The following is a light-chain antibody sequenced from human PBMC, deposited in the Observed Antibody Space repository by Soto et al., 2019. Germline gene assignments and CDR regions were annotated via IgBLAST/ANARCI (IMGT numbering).Light chain of an antibody. J-gene: IGKJ2*01. CDR2: KAS. CDR3: QQYKSDSRT. Sequence: DIQMTQSPSTLSASVGDRVTITCRASQSISPWLAWYQQKPGKAPKILIYKASSLESGVPSRFSGSESGTEFTLTISSLQPDDFATYYCQQYKSDSRTFGQGTKLEIK. V-gene: IGKV1-5*03. CDR1: QSISPW.